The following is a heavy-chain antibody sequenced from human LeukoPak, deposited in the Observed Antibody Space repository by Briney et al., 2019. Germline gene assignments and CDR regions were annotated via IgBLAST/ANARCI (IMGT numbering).Heavy chain of an antibody. CDR1: GFTFNNYG. V-gene: IGHV3-30*18. CDR3: AKGPLRGTAAAIDY. D-gene: IGHD2-2*01. J-gene: IGHJ4*02. CDR2: ISYDGRNK. Sequence: GKSLRLSCAASGFTFNNYGMHWVRQAPGKGLEWVAVISYDGRNKHYPDSVKGRFTISRDISTDTLWLQMDSLRTEDTAVYYCAKGPLRGTAAAIDYWGQGTLVTVSS.